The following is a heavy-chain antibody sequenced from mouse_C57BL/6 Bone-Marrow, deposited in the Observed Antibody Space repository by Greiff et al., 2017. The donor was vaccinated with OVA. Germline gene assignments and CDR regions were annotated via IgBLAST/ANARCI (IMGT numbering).Heavy chain of an antibody. J-gene: IGHJ2*01. Sequence: DVQLVESGGDLVKPGGSLKLSCAASGFTFSSYGMSWVRQTPDKRLEWVATISSGGSYTYSPDSVKGRFTISRDNAKNTLYLQMSSLKSEDTAMYYCARHYYGSSDYWGQGTTLTVSS. CDR2: ISSGGSYT. CDR3: ARHYYGSSDY. D-gene: IGHD1-1*01. CDR1: GFTFSSYG. V-gene: IGHV5-6*01.